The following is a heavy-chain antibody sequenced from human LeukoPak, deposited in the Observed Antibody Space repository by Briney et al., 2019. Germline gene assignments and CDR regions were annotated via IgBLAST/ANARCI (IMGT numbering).Heavy chain of an antibody. D-gene: IGHD3-22*01. Sequence: PGGSLRLSCAASGFTFSSYGMNWVRQAPGKGLEWVSYLSGSSSSIYYADSVKGRFTISRDNSKNTLYLQMNSLRAEDTAVYYCAKVSRITMIVVVNPLDYWGQGTLVTVSS. J-gene: IGHJ4*02. CDR3: AKVSRITMIVVVNPLDY. V-gene: IGHV3-48*01. CDR2: LSGSSSSI. CDR1: GFTFSSYG.